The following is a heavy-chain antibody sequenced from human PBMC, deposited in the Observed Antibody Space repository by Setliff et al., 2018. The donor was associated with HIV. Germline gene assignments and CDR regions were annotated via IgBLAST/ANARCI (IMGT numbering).Heavy chain of an antibody. CDR3: ARGGGSGWYSNWFGP. Sequence: GASVKVSCKASGYTFTGYYMHWVRQAPGQGLEWMGWINPNSGGTNYAQKFQGRVTMTRDTSISTAYMELSRLRSDDTAVYYCARGGGSGWYSNWFGPWGQGTLVTVSS. D-gene: IGHD6-19*01. CDR2: INPNSGGT. V-gene: IGHV1-2*02. J-gene: IGHJ5*02. CDR1: GYTFTGYY.